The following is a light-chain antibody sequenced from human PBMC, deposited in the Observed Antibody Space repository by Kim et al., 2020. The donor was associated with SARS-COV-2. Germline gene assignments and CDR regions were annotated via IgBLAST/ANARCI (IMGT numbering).Light chain of an antibody. V-gene: IGLV2-14*03. CDR1: SSDFGGYNS. CDR2: DSS. Sequence: GQSITLSCTGTSSDFGGYNSVSWYQQHPGKAPKLMIYDSSGRASGVSNRFSGSQSGNTASLTISGLRAEDEADYYCSSHTTSSTYVFGSGTKVTVL. CDR3: SSHTTSSTYV. J-gene: IGLJ1*01.